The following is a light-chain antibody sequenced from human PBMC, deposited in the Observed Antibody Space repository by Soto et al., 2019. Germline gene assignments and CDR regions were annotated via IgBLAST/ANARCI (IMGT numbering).Light chain of an antibody. CDR2: EVS. CDR3: SSYAGSNNFVV. J-gene: IGLJ1*01. CDR1: SSDVGGYNY. Sequence: QSALTQPPSASGSPGQSVTISCTGTSSDVGGYNYVSWYQQHPGKAPKLIIYEVSKRPSGVPDRFSGSKSGNTASLTVSGLQAEDEADYYCSSYAGSNNFVVFGTGTKVTV. V-gene: IGLV2-8*01.